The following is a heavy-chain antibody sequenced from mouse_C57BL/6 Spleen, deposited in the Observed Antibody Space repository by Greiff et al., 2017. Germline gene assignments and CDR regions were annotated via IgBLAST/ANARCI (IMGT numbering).Heavy chain of an antibody. D-gene: IGHD1-1*01. CDR2: INPSNGGT. CDR3: ASSGSSHWYFDV. Sequence: QVQLQQPGPELVKPGASVKLSCKASGYTFTSYWMHWVKQRPGQGLEWIGNINPSNGGTNYNEKFKSKATLPVDKSSSTAYMQLSSLTSEDSAVYYCASSGSSHWYFDVWGTGTTVTVSS. V-gene: IGHV1-53*01. CDR1: GYTFTSYW. J-gene: IGHJ1*03.